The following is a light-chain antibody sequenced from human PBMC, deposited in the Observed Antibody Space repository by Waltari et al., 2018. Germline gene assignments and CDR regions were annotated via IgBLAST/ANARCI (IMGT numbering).Light chain of an antibody. V-gene: IGLV2-14*03. CDR3: SSYTSSSSIV. CDR1: SSDVGGYNY. Sequence: SALTQPASVSGSPGQSITISCSGTSSDVGGYNYVSWYQQYPGKAPKLIIFDVSNPPSGVSTRLSGSKSGKTASLTISGLQAEDEADYSCSSYTSSSSIVFGSGTKVTVL. CDR2: DVS. J-gene: IGLJ6*01.